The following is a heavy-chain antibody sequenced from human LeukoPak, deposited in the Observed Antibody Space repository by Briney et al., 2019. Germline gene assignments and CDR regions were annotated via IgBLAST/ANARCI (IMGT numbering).Heavy chain of an antibody. Sequence: SVKVSCKASGGTFSSYAISWVRQAPGQGLEWMRRIIPILGIANYAQKFQGRVTITADKSTSTAYMELSSLRSEDTAVYYCASLGGSGYWGQGTLVTVSS. D-gene: IGHD3-16*01. CDR1: GGTFSSYA. V-gene: IGHV1-69*04. CDR2: IIPILGIA. J-gene: IGHJ4*02. CDR3: ASLGGSGY.